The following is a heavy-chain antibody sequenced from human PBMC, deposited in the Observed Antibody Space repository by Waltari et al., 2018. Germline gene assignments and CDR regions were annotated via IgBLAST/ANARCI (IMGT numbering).Heavy chain of an antibody. CDR2: IYHSGST. J-gene: IGHJ3*02. Sequence: QVQLQESGPGLVKPSGTLSLTCAVSGGSIRSSNWWSWVRQPPGQGLEWIGEIYHSGSTNYNPSLKSRVTISVDKSKNQFSLKLSSVTAADTAVYYCARVKENTIFGVVNDAFDIWGQGTMVTVSS. CDR1: GGSIRSSNW. CDR3: ARVKENTIFGVVNDAFDI. V-gene: IGHV4-4*02. D-gene: IGHD3-3*01.